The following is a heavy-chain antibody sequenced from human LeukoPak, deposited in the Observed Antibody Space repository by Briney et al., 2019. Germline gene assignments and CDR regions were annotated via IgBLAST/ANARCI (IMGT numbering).Heavy chain of an antibody. Sequence: SETLSLTCAVFGGSFSGYYWTWIRQSPGKGLEWIGQINHSGSANYNRSLKSRVTITIESSRNQFSLELSSVTAADSAMYYCATGKYDSSDYSGGWYYFDYWGQGTLVTVSS. CDR2: INHSGSA. CDR3: ATGKYDSSDYSGGWYYFDY. V-gene: IGHV4-34*01. CDR1: GGSFSGYY. J-gene: IGHJ4*02. D-gene: IGHD3-22*01.